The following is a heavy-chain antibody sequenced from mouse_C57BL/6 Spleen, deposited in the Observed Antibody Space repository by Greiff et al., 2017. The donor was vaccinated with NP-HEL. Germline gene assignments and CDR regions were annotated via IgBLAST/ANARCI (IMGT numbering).Heavy chain of an antibody. J-gene: IGHJ3*01. V-gene: IGHV14-4*01. CDR1: GFNIKDDY. D-gene: IGHD1-1*01. CDR2: IDPENGDT. Sequence: DVQLQESGAELVRPGASVKLSCTASGFNIKDDYMHWVKQRPEQGLEWIGWIDPENGDTEYASKFQGKATITADTSSNTAYLQLSSLTSEDTAVYYCTHITTVVATRAYWGQGTLVTVSA. CDR3: THITTVVATRAY.